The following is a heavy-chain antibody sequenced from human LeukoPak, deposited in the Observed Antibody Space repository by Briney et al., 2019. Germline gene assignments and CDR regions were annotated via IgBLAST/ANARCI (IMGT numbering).Heavy chain of an antibody. V-gene: IGHV1-69*06. Sequence: SVKVSCKASGGTFSSYAISWVRQAPGQGLEWMGGTIPIFGTANYAQKFQGRVTITADKSTNTAYMELSSLRSEDTAVYYCARGNDSSTYDDAFDIWDQGTMVTVSS. D-gene: IGHD3-22*01. CDR3: ARGNDSSTYDDAFDI. CDR2: TIPIFGTA. J-gene: IGHJ3*02. CDR1: GGTFSSYA.